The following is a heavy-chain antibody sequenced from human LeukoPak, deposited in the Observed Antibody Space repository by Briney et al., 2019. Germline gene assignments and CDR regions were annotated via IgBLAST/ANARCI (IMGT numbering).Heavy chain of an antibody. J-gene: IGHJ4*02. CDR3: TNLGGIYGDFYY. V-gene: IGHV3-23*01. D-gene: IGHD3-10*01. CDR2: VRGSGGST. CDR1: GFTFSNYA. Sequence: GGSLRLSCAASGFTFSNYAMTWVRQAPGKGLEWVSVVRGSGGSTYYADSVKGRFTISRDNSKNTLYLQMNSLRAEDTVVYYCTNLGGIYGDFYYWGQGTLVTVSS.